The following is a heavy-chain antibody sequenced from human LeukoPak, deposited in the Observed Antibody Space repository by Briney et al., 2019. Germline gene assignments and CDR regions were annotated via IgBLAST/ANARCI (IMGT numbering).Heavy chain of an antibody. CDR2: ISSSGSTI. CDR1: GFTFSDYY. Sequence: GGSLRLSCAASGFTFSDYYMSWIRQAPGKGLEWVSYISSSGSTIYYADSVKGRFTISRDNAKNSLYLQMNSLRAEDTAVYYCARDQIDSSGWYDYYYYYYMDVWGKGTTVTISS. V-gene: IGHV3-11*01. CDR3: ARDQIDSSGWYDYYYYYYMDV. J-gene: IGHJ6*03. D-gene: IGHD6-19*01.